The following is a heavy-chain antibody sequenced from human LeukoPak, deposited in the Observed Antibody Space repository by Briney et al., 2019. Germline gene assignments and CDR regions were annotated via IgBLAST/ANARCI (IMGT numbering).Heavy chain of an antibody. J-gene: IGHJ3*02. V-gene: IGHV3-49*03. D-gene: IGHD6-19*01. CDR2: IRSKAYGGTT. Sequence: GGSLRLSCTASGFTFGDYAMSRFRQAPGKGLEWVGFIRSKAYGGTTEYAASVKGRFTISRDDSKSIAYLQMNSLKTEDTAVYYCTREGSSGWPDAFDIWGQGTMVTVSS. CDR3: TREGSSGWPDAFDI. CDR1: GFTFGDYA.